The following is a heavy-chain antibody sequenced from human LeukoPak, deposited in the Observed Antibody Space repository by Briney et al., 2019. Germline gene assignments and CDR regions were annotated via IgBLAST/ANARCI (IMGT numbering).Heavy chain of an antibody. CDR1: GFTVSSNY. J-gene: IGHJ4*02. CDR3: ARDSRRILPSD. CDR2: IYSGGST. V-gene: IGHV3-66*01. Sequence: GGSLRLSCAASGFTVSSNYMSWVRLAPGKGLEWVSVIYSGGSTYYADSVKGRFTISRDNSKNTLYLQMNSLRAEDTAVYYCARDSRRILPSDWGQGTLVTVSS. D-gene: IGHD2-15*01.